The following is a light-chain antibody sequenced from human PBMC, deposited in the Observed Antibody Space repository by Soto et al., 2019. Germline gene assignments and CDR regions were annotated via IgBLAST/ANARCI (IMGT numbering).Light chain of an antibody. CDR1: SSDVGSYNL. Sequence: QSVLTEPASVSGAPGQSITISCTGTSSDVGSYNLVSWYQQHPGKAPKLVIYEGSKRPSGVSNRFSGSKSGNTASLTISGLQAEDEAYYCCCSYVGSSTFVFGTGPEVT. CDR3: CSYVGSSTFV. CDR2: EGS. V-gene: IGLV2-23*03. J-gene: IGLJ1*01.